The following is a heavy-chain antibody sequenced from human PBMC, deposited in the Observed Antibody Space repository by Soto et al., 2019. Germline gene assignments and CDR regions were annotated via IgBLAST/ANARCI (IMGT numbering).Heavy chain of an antibody. CDR1: GGTFYTYT. CDR3: ARIPRYSFPTSDGLDS. CDR2: ITPIYPTT. D-gene: IGHD5-18*01. V-gene: IGHV1-69*13. Sequence: GASVKVSCKASGGTFYTYTFSWVRQAPGQGLEWMGSITPIYPTTNYAEKFQGRLTVTADGSTNTAYMELNSLTSDDTAVYYCARIPRYSFPTSDGLDSWGQGTLVTVSS. J-gene: IGHJ4*02.